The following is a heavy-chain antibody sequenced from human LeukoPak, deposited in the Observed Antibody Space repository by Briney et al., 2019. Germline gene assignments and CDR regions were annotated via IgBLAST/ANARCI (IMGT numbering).Heavy chain of an antibody. V-gene: IGHV3-53*01. CDR3: ARDGGYSYGRGFDY. D-gene: IGHD5-18*01. CDR1: GFTVSSNY. Sequence: GGSLRLSCAASGFTVSSNYMSWVRQAPGKGLEWVSVICSGGSTYYADSVKGRFTISRDNSKNTLYLQMNSLRAEDTAVYYCARDGGYSYGRGFDYWGQGTLVTVSS. J-gene: IGHJ4*02. CDR2: ICSGGST.